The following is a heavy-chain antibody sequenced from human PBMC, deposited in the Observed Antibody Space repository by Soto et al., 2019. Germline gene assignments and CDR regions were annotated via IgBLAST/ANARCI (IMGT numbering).Heavy chain of an antibody. V-gene: IGHV4-31*11. D-gene: IGHD3-10*01. J-gene: IGHJ4*02. CDR3: ARGRAFMVRGVIITPYYFDY. CDR1: GGSISSGGYS. Sequence: PSETLSLTSAVSGGSISSGGYSWSWIRQQPGKGLEWIGYIYYSGSTSYNPSLKSRVTISVDTSKNQFSLKLSSVTAADTAVYYCARGRAFMVRGVIITPYYFDYWGQGTLVTVSS. CDR2: IYYSGST.